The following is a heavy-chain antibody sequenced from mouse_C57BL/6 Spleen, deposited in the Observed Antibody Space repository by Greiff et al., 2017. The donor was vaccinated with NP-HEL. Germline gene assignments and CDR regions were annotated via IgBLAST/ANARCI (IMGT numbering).Heavy chain of an antibody. J-gene: IGHJ3*01. CDR1: GYTFTSYW. CDR3: ARGGTVLFAF. Sequence: VQLQQPGAELVRPGSSVKLSCKASGYTFTSYWMDWVKQRPGQGLEWIGNIYPAVRETHYNQKFKDKATLTVDKSSSTAYMQLSSLTSEVSAVYYCARGGTVLFAFWGQGTLVPVSA. V-gene: IGHV1-61*01. CDR2: IYPAVRET.